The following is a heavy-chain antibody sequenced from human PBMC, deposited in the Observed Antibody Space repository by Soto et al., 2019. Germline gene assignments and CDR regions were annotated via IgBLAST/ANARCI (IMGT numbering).Heavy chain of an antibody. CDR1: GYTFTSYW. J-gene: IGHJ4*02. Sequence: PGESLKISCKASGYTFTSYWITWVRQMPGKGLEWMGTIDPSDSYTNYSPSFQGHVTISADKSISTAFLQWSSLKASDTAMYYCARSSASGLDDWGLRTLVTVSS. CDR3: ARSSASGLDD. D-gene: IGHD3-10*01. CDR2: IDPSDSYT. V-gene: IGHV5-10-1*01.